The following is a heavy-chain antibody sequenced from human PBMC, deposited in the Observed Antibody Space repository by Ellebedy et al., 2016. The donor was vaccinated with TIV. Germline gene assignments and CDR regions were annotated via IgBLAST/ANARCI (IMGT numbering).Heavy chain of an antibody. D-gene: IGHD1-26*01. V-gene: IGHV4-34*01. CDR2: INHSGST. CDR3: ARGWRVGATMRMYWFDP. J-gene: IGHJ5*02. Sequence: MPSEILSLTCAVYGGSFSGYYWSWIRQPPGKGLEWIGEINHSGSTNYNPSLKSRVTMSVDTSKTQFSLKLSSVTAADTGVYYCARGWRVGATMRMYWFDPWGQGTLVTVSS. CDR1: GGSFSGYY.